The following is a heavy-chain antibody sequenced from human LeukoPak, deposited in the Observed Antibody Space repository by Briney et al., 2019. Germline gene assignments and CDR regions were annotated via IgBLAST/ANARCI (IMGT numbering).Heavy chain of an antibody. V-gene: IGHV1-69*05. CDR3: ARKGYSSSWYLGVIYYYGMDV. J-gene: IGHJ6*02. D-gene: IGHD6-13*01. CDR2: IIPIFGTA. Sequence: SVKVSCKASGGTFSSYAISWVRQAPGQGLEWMGGIIPIFGTANYAQKFQGRVTITTDESTSTAYMELSSLRSEDTAVYYCARKGYSSSWYLGVIYYYGMDVWGQGTTVTVSS. CDR1: GGTFSSYA.